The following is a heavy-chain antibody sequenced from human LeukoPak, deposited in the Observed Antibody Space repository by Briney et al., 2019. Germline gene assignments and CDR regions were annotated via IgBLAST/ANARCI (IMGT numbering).Heavy chain of an antibody. Sequence: SGGSLRLSCAASGFTFSSYAMSWVRQAPGKGLEWVSAISGSGGSTYYADSVKGRFTISRDNSKNTLYLQMNSLRAEDTAVYYCARLKLGYCSSTSCPDAFDIWGQGTMVTVSS. CDR1: GFTFSSYA. V-gene: IGHV3-23*01. CDR3: ARLKLGYCSSTSCPDAFDI. D-gene: IGHD2-2*01. J-gene: IGHJ3*02. CDR2: ISGSGGST.